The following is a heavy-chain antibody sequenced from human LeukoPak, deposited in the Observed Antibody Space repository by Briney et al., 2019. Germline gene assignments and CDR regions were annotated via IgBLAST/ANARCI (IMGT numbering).Heavy chain of an antibody. CDR2: ISYDGSNK. V-gene: IGHV3-30*03. D-gene: IGHD5-18*01. Sequence: PAGSLRLSCAAYGLTFSSYGMHWLRQAPGKALEWMALISYDGSNKYYADSVNGRFTISRDNSKNTLYLQMNSLRAEDAAVYYCARGGYSYGYKDSYFYMDVWGKGTTVTISS. CDR1: GLTFSSYG. CDR3: ARGGYSYGYKDSYFYMDV. J-gene: IGHJ6*03.